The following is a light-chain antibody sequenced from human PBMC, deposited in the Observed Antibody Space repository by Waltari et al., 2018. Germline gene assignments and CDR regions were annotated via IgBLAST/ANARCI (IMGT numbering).Light chain of an antibody. CDR1: QSVKSN. CDR3: QQYNIRPPDT. Sequence: IVMPQSPATLSVSPGERATLSGRASQSVKSNLAWYQQNPGQAPRLLIFGASTRVTGIPARFSGSGSGTEFTLTISSLQSEDSAVYFCQQYNIRPPDTFGQGTKLEIK. V-gene: IGKV3-15*01. J-gene: IGKJ2*01. CDR2: GAS.